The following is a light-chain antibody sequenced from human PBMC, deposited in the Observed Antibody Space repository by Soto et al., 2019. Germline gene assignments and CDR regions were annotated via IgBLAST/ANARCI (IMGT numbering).Light chain of an antibody. CDR1: SSDVGGYNY. J-gene: IGLJ2*01. CDR3: SSYTSSSTLV. V-gene: IGLV2-14*01. Sequence: ALTQPASVSGSPGQSITISCTGTSSDVGGYNYVSWYQQHPGKAPKLMIYDVSNRPSGVSNRFSGSKSGNTASLTISGLQAEDEAGYYCSSYTSSSTLVLGVGTKVTVL. CDR2: DVS.